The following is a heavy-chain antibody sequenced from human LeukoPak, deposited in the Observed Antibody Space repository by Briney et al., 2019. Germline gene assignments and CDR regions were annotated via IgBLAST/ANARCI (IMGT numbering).Heavy chain of an antibody. D-gene: IGHD1-26*01. V-gene: IGHV3-23*01. Sequence: PGGSLRLSCAASGFTFSSYAMSWVRQAPGKGLEWVSAISGSGGSTYYADSVKGRFTISRDNAKNTLYLQMISLRAEDTAVYYCATPRGSGSYLAFDYWGQGTLVTVSS. CDR1: GFTFSSYA. J-gene: IGHJ4*02. CDR2: ISGSGGST. CDR3: ATPRGSGSYLAFDY.